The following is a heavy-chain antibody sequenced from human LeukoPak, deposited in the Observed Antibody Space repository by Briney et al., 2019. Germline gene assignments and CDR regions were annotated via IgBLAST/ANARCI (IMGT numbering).Heavy chain of an antibody. CDR1: GHTFTRYY. Sequence: ASVKVSCKASGHTFTRYYMHWVPQAPGQGLEWMGRINPNSGGTNYAQKFQGRVTMTRDTSISTAYMELSRLRSDDTAVYYCARESRLRTFDYWGQGTLVTVSS. V-gene: IGHV1-2*06. CDR3: ARESRLRTFDY. CDR2: INPNSGGT. J-gene: IGHJ4*02. D-gene: IGHD2-21*02.